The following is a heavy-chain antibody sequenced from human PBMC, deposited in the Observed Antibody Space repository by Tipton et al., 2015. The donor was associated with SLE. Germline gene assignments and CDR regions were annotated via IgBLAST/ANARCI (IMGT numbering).Heavy chain of an antibody. D-gene: IGHD5-18*01. Sequence: TLSLTCTVSGGSISSSSYYWGWIRQPPGKGLEWIGSIYYSGSTYYNPSLKSRVTISVDTSKNQFSLKLSSVTAADTAVYYCARLPDTAFGYYYYGMDVGGQGTTVTVSS. CDR1: GGSISSSSYY. CDR2: IYYSGST. CDR3: ARLPDTAFGYYYYGMDV. V-gene: IGHV4-39*01. J-gene: IGHJ6*02.